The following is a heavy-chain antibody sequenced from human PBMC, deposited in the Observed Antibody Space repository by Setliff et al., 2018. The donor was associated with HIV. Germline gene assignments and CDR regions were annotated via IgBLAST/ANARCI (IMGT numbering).Heavy chain of an antibody. Sequence: SETLSLTCTVSGGSISSGSYYWSWIRQPAGKGLEWIGHIYTSGTTNYNPSLKSRVTISSDTSKNQFSLKLTSVTAADTAVYYCARHWGSSGWIDSWGPGTLVTAPQ. CDR1: GGSISSGSYY. D-gene: IGHD6-19*01. J-gene: IGHJ4*02. CDR3: ARHWGSSGWIDS. V-gene: IGHV4-61*09. CDR2: IYTSGTT.